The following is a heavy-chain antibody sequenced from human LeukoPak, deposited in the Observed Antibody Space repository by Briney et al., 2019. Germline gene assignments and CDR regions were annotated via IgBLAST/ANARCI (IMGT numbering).Heavy chain of an antibody. CDR1: GYTFTSYA. D-gene: IGHD3-22*01. J-gene: IGHJ4*02. Sequence: ASAKVSCKASGYTFTSYAMHWVRQAPGQRLEWMGWINAGNGNTKYSQKFQGRVTITRDTSASTAYMELSSLRSEDTAVYYCARGLNYYDSSGYYDHDYWGQGTLVTVSS. CDR2: INAGNGNT. V-gene: IGHV1-3*01. CDR3: ARGLNYYDSSGYYDHDY.